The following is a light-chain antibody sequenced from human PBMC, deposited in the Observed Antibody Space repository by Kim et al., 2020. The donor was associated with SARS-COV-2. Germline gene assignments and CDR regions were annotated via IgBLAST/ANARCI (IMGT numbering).Light chain of an antibody. CDR2: EDD. Sequence: NFMLTQPHSVSQSPGKTVIISCTRSSGTITTRYVQWYQQRPGSAPTTVIYEDDRRPSGVPDRFSGSIDYSSNSASLTISGLKTEDEADYYCQSSDPSSNWVFGGGTKVTVL. V-gene: IGLV6-57*04. J-gene: IGLJ3*02. CDR1: SGTITTRY. CDR3: QSSDPSSNWV.